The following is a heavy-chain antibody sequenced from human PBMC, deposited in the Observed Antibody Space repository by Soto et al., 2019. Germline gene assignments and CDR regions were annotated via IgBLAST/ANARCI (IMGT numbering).Heavy chain of an antibody. J-gene: IGHJ4*02. Sequence: QVQLQESGPGLVKPSQTLSLTCTVSGGSISTVDYWWSWIRQSPDMGLEWIGHIYDGGRTYNNPYHDGRVTMSVDTSKSQLSVTLSSVSAANTAVYYCARGPSGDKVDSWGQGTLVTVSS. CDR1: GGSISTVDYW. D-gene: IGHD7-27*01. CDR3: ARGPSGDKVDS. CDR2: IYDGGRT. V-gene: IGHV4-30-4*01.